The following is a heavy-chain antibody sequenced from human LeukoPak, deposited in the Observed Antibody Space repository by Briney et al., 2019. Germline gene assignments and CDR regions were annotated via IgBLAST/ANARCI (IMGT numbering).Heavy chain of an antibody. D-gene: IGHD6-13*01. CDR1: GGSISSYY. V-gene: IGHV4-59*01. Sequence: SETLSLTCTVSGGSISSYYWSWIRQPPGKGLEWIGYIYYSGSTNYNPSLKSRVTISVDTSKNQFSLRLASVTAADTAVYFCARIPAAGSMGWFDPWGQGTLVTVSS. CDR3: ARIPAAGSMGWFDP. CDR2: IYYSGST. J-gene: IGHJ5*02.